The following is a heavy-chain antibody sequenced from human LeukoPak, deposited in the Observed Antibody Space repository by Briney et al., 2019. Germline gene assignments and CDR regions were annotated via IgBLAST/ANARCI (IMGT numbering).Heavy chain of an antibody. D-gene: IGHD6-19*01. CDR1: GYIFTNYG. CDR2: ISNYNGNT. V-gene: IGHV1-18*01. J-gene: IGHJ6*02. Sequence: ASVKVSCKASGYIFTNYGFGWVRQATGQGLEWMGWISNYNGNTNYAQKFLGRVTMTTDTYTTTAYMELRSLRSDDTAVYFCARWSGGSDWLYHNGMDVWGQGTTVIVSS. CDR3: ARWSGGSDWLYHNGMDV.